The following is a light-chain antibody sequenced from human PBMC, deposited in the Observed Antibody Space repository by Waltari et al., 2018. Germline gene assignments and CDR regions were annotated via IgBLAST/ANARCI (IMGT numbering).Light chain of an antibody. J-gene: IGLJ2*01. CDR3: QSYDSSLSGSV. Sequence: QSVLTQPPSVSGAPGQRVTISCTGRSSNIGAGYDVHWYQPLPGTAPKLLIYGNSNRPSGVPDRFSGSKSGTSASLAITGLQAEDEVDYYCQSYDSSLSGSVFGGGTKLTVL. V-gene: IGLV1-40*01. CDR1: SSNIGAGYD. CDR2: GNS.